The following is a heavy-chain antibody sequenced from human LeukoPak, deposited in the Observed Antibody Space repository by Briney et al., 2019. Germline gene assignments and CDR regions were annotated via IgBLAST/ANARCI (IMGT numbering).Heavy chain of an antibody. V-gene: IGHV3-30*18. Sequence: PGGSLRLSCAASGFTFSGFGMHWVRQAPGKGLDWVAAISYDGDYKYYADSVKGRFTISRDNSKNTVFLQMNSLRLEDTAVYYCAKDRSIAAGGTVSEIDNWGQGTLVTVSS. CDR2: ISYDGDYK. J-gene: IGHJ4*02. CDR3: AKDRSIAAGGTVSEIDN. CDR1: GFTFSGFG. D-gene: IGHD6-13*01.